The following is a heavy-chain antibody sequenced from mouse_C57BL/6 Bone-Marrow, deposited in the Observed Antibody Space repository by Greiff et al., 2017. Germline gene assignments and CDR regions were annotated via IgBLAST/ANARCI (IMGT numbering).Heavy chain of an antibody. CDR1: GYTFTDYY. CDR2: IYPGSGNT. J-gene: IGHJ2*01. D-gene: IGHD3-3*01. V-gene: IGHV1-84*01. Sequence: LMESGPELVKPGASVKISCKASGYTFTDYYINWVKQRPGQGLEWIGWIYPGSGNTKYNEKFKGKATLTVDTSSSTAYMQLSSLTSEDSSVYFCARGDTAAFDYWGQGTTLTVSS. CDR3: ARGDTAAFDY.